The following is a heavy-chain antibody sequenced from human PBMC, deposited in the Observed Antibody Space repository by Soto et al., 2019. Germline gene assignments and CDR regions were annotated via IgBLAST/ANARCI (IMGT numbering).Heavy chain of an antibody. CDR1: GFTFSSYG. V-gene: IGHV3-30*03. D-gene: IGHD3-22*01. CDR3: ASMGYYDSSGYPFDAFDI. CDR2: ISYDGSNK. J-gene: IGHJ3*02. Sequence: PVGSLRLSCAASGFTFSSYGMHWVRQAPGKGLEWVAVISYDGSNKYYADSVKGRFTISRDNSKNTLCLQMNSLRAEDTAVYYCASMGYYDSSGYPFDAFDIWGQGTMVTVSS.